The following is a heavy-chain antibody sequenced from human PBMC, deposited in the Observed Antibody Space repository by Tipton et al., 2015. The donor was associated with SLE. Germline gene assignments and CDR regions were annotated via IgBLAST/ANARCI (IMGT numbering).Heavy chain of an antibody. Sequence: LRLSCTVSGGSINNFYWSWLRQPPGKGLEWIGYIYYSETTNYNPSLKSRVTISVDTSKNQFSLGLRSVTAADTAVYYCARLIAVGTDYFDLWGRGTLVTASS. J-gene: IGHJ2*01. D-gene: IGHD6-13*01. V-gene: IGHV4-59*01. CDR2: IYYSETT. CDR1: GGSINNFY. CDR3: ARLIAVGTDYFDL.